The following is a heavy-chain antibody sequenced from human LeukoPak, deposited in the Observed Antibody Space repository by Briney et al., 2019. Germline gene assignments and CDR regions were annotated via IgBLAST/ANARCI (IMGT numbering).Heavy chain of an antibody. J-gene: IGHJ4*02. D-gene: IGHD6-13*01. CDR3: VYSSSWYAFDY. CDR1: GGSISSGGYY. CDR2: IYYSGST. V-gene: IGHV4-31*03. Sequence: PSETLSLTCTVSGGSISSGGYYWSWIRQHPGKGLEWIGYIYYSGSTYYNPSLKSRVTISVDTSKNQFSLKLSSVTAADTAVYYCVYSSSWYAFDYWGQGTLVTVSS.